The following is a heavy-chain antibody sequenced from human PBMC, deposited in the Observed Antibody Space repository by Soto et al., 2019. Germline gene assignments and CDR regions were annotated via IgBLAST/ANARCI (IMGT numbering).Heavy chain of an antibody. CDR3: ARGTCSGGSCYSFHFDY. J-gene: IGHJ4*02. Sequence: QVQLVQSGAEVKKPGASVKVSCKASGYTFTSYAMHWVRQAPGQRLEWMGWINAGNGNTKYSQKFQGRVTITRDTSASTACMELISLRSEETAVYYWARGTCSGGSCYSFHFDYWGQGTLVTVSS. CDR2: INAGNGNT. V-gene: IGHV1-3*01. CDR1: GYTFTSYA. D-gene: IGHD2-15*01.